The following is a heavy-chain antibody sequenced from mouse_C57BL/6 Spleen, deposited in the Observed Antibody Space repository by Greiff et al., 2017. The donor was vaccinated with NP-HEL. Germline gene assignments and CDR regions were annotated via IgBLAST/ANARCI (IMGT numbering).Heavy chain of an antibody. D-gene: IGHD2-3*01. CDR2: IDPNSGGT. J-gene: IGHJ1*03. CDR3: ARDYDGYYVRYFDV. CDR1: GYTFTSYW. V-gene: IGHV1-72*01. Sequence: QVQLKQPGAELVKPGASVKLSCKASGYTFTSYWMHWVKQRPGRGLEWIGRIDPNSGGTKYNEKFKSTATLTVDKPSSTAYMQLSSLTSEDSAVYYCARDYDGYYVRYFDVWGTGTTVTVSS.